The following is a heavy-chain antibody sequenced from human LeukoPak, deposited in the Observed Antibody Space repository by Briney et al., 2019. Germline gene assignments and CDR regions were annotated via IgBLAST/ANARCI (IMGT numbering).Heavy chain of an antibody. Sequence: GGSLRLSCAASGFTFNNYGMHWVRQAPGKGLEWVSAISGSGGSTYYADSVKGRFTISRDNSKNTLYLQMNSLRAEDTAVYYCAKDHRVAGPKFDYWGQGTLVTVSS. D-gene: IGHD6-19*01. CDR2: ISGSGGST. CDR3: AKDHRVAGPKFDY. CDR1: GFTFNNYG. V-gene: IGHV3-23*01. J-gene: IGHJ4*02.